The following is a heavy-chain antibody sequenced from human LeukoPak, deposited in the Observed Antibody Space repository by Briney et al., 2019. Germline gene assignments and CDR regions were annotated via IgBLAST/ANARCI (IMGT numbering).Heavy chain of an antibody. CDR3: AYPLGGYGDYPFDY. V-gene: IGHV1-2*02. J-gene: IGHJ4*02. CDR2: INPNSGGT. CDR1: GYTFTGYY. D-gene: IGHD4-17*01. Sequence: ASVKVSCKASGYTFTGYYMHWVRQAPGQGLEWMGWINPNSGGTNYAQKFQGRVTMTRDTSISTAYMELSRLRSDDTAVYYCAYPLGGYGDYPFDYWGQGTLVTVSS.